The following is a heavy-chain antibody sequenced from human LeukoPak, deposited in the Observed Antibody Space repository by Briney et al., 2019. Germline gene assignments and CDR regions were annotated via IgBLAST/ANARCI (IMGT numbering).Heavy chain of an antibody. V-gene: IGHV3-23*01. D-gene: IGHD6-19*01. CDR2: ISGTGGST. Sequence: PGGSLRLSCAASGFTFSSYAMTWVRQAPGKGLEWVSGISGTGGSTYYADSVKGRFTISRDNSKNMLYLQMNSLTVGDTAEYYCAKAKGSGLKWYFDYWGQGTLVTVSS. CDR1: GFTFSSYA. CDR3: AKAKGSGLKWYFDY. J-gene: IGHJ4*02.